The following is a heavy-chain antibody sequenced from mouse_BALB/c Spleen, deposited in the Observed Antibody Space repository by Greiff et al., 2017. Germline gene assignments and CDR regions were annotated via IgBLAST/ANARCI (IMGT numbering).Heavy chain of an antibody. J-gene: IGHJ3*01. CDR1: GFTFSDYY. Sequence: EVQRVESGGGLVKPGGSLKLSCAASGFTFSDYYMYWVRQTPEKRLEWVATISDGGSYTYYPDSVKGRFTISRDNAKNNLYLQMSSLKSEDTAMYYCARAYDYDERGWFAYWGQGTLVTVSA. CDR3: ARAYDYDERGWFAY. V-gene: IGHV5-4*02. CDR2: ISDGGSYT. D-gene: IGHD2-4*01.